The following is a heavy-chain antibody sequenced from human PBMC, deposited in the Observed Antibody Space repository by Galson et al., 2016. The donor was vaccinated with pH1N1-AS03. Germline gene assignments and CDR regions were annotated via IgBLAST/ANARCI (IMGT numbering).Heavy chain of an antibody. D-gene: IGHD1-26*01. CDR1: GYLFTNYW. CDR2: IYPSDSDA. CDR3: ARHASPTILSYHFDS. V-gene: IGHV5-51*01. Sequence: QSGAEVKQPGESLKISCKASGYLFTNYWIAWVRQMPGKGLEWMGIIYPSDSDARYSPSFQGQVTFSADKSTSTAYLHLTTLKAADSAIYYCARHASPTILSYHFDSWGRGTPVTVSS. J-gene: IGHJ4*02.